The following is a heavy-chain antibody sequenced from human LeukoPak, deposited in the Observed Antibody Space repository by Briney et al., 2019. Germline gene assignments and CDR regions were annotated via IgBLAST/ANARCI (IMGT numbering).Heavy chain of an antibody. CDR3: ARDHRWFGEFSSVFDY. V-gene: IGHV3-30*19. J-gene: IGHJ4*02. Sequence: GGSLRLSCAASGFTFSSYGMHWVRQAPGKGLEWVAVISYDGSNKYYADSVKGRFTISRDNSKNTLYLQMNSLRAEDTAVYYCARDHRWFGEFSSVFDYWGQGTLVTVSS. CDR2: ISYDGSNK. D-gene: IGHD3-10*01. CDR1: GFTFSSYG.